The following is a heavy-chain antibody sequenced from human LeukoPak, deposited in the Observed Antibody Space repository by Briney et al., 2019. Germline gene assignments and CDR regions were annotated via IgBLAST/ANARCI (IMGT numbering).Heavy chain of an antibody. J-gene: IGHJ4*02. D-gene: IGHD3-16*02. CDR1: GFIFRNYA. CDR3: AKGSLRLGELSSWTLDY. CDR2: ISGSGSST. Sequence: GGSLRLSCAASGFIFRNYAMSWVRQAPGKGLEWVSSISGSGSSTSYADSVKGLFTISRDNSKNTLDLQMNSLRAEDTAIYYCAKGSLRLGELSSWTLDYWGQGTLVTVSS. V-gene: IGHV3-23*01.